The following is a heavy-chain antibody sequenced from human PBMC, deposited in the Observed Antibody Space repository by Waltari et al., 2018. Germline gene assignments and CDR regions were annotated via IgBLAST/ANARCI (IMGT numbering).Heavy chain of an antibody. CDR2: TTDSXRT. CDR1: GGSFRGYY. CDR3: ARGDGTGKYGX. D-gene: IGHD1-1*01. V-gene: IGHV4-34*02. Sequence: QVQLXQXXXGLLKPXETLXLTCAVYGGSFRGYYWSWIRQPPGKGLEWIGKTTDSXRTKYNPSLKXRISISVDTSKNQFSLTXFSVTAADXAVYYXARGDGTGKYGXWGQGTRVTVSS. J-gene: IGHJ4*02.